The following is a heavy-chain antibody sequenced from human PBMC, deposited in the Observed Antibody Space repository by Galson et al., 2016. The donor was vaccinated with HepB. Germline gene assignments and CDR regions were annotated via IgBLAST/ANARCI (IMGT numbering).Heavy chain of an antibody. CDR2: ISPYNDNS. D-gene: IGHD1-7*01. CDR3: SRVDNWTYDY. V-gene: IGHV1-18*01. CDR1: GYNFIYYG. Sequence: SVKVSCKADGYNFIYYGISWVRQAPGQGLEWLGWISPYNDNSDSAQKIRGRVTLTTDTSTSTAYRELRSLRSDDTAVYYCSRVDNWTYDYWGQGTLVTVSS. J-gene: IGHJ4*02.